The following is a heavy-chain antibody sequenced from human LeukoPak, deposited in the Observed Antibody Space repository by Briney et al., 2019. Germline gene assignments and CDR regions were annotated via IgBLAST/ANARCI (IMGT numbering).Heavy chain of an antibody. CDR3: AIPSLYYDISAQFDY. CDR1: GYTFTGYY. J-gene: IGHJ4*02. Sequence: GASVKVSCKASGYTFTGYYMHWVRQAPGQGLEWMGWINPNSGGTNYAQKFQGRVTMTRDTSISTAYMELSRLRSDDTAVYYCAIPSLYYDISAQFDYWGQGTLVTVSS. V-gene: IGHV1-2*02. CDR2: INPNSGGT. D-gene: IGHD3-22*01.